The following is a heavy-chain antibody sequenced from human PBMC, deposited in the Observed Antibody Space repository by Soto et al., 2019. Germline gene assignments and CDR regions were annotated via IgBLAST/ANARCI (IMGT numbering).Heavy chain of an antibody. J-gene: IGHJ4*02. CDR2: VYRTGST. D-gene: IGHD6-13*01. V-gene: IGHV4-4*02. CDR3: ARVNLAAAGEFDY. Sequence: QVQLQESGPGLVKPSETLSLTCAVSSDSVSNNNWWGWVRQPPGKGLEWIGEVYRTGSTNYKPSLKSRVTVSMAKSKNILSLRLFFVTAADTAVYYCARVNLAAAGEFDYWGQGALVTVSS. CDR1: SDSVSNNNW.